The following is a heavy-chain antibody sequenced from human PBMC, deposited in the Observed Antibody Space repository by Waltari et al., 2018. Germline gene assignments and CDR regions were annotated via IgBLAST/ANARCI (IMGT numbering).Heavy chain of an antibody. CDR2: INPNSGGT. CDR3: ARVNGGGYFFGGTYYDESNWFDP. Sequence: QVQLVQSGAEVKKPGASVKVSCKASGYTFTGYYIYWVRQAPGQGLDWMGRINPNSGGTNYAQKFQGRITLTRDTSISTAYMELSSLTSDDTAMYYCARVNGGGYFFGGTYYDESNWFDPWGQGTLVTVSS. D-gene: IGHD2-15*01. J-gene: IGHJ5*02. CDR1: GYTFTGYY. V-gene: IGHV1-2*06.